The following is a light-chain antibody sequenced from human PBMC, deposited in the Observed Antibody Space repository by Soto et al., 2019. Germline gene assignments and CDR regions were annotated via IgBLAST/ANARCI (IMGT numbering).Light chain of an antibody. J-gene: IGKJ1*01. CDR3: QQYYSYPRT. V-gene: IGKV1-8*01. CDR1: QGISSY. CDR2: AAS. Sequence: AIRMTQSPSSLSASTGDRVTITCRASQGISSYLAWYQQKPGKAPKLLIYAASTLQSGVPSRFSGSGSGTDFTLPFSCLQSEDFALFYCQQYYSYPRTFGQGTKVEIK.